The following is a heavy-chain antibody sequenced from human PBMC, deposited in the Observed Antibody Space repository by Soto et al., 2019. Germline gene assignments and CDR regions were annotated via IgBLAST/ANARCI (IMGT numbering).Heavy chain of an antibody. Sequence: EVQLLESGGGLIQPGGSLRLSCAASGFTFSSYAMSWVRQAPGKGLEWVSVISDSGDTIYNADSVKGRFTISRDNSKNTLYLHMNSLRAEDTAVYYCAKVYWTISGTTYDFFDYWGQGTLVTVSS. J-gene: IGHJ4*02. CDR3: AKVYWTISGTTYDFFDY. CDR2: ISDSGDTI. CDR1: GFTFSSYA. V-gene: IGHV3-23*01. D-gene: IGHD1-7*01.